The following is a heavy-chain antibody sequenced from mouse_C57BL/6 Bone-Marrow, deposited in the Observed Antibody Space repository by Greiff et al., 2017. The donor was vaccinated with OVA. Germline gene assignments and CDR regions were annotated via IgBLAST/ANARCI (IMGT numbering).Heavy chain of an antibody. J-gene: IGHJ4*01. CDR2: IYPGSGNT. D-gene: IGHD2-12*01. Sequence: QIQLQQSGAELVRPGASVKLSCKASGYTFTDYYINWVKQRPGQGLEWIARIYPGSGNTYYNEKFKGKATLTAEKSSSTAYMQLSSLTSEDSAVYFCARPYSPFYYAMDYWGQGTSVTVSS. CDR3: ARPYSPFYYAMDY. CDR1: GYTFTDYY. V-gene: IGHV1-76*01.